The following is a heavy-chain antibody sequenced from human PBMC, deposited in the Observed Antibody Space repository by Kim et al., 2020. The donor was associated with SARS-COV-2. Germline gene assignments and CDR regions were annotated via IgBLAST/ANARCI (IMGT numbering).Heavy chain of an antibody. J-gene: IGHJ4*02. CDR2: ISWNSGSI. V-gene: IGHV3-9*01. CDR1: GFTFDDYA. CDR3: AKSPRNVDIVSTTYFDS. D-gene: IGHD5-12*01. Sequence: GGSLRLSCAASGFTFDDYAMHWVRQAPGKGLEWVSGISWNSGSIGYADSVKGRFTISRDNAKNSLFLQVNSLRDEDTALYYCAKSPRNVDIVSTTYFDSWGQGTLVTVSS.